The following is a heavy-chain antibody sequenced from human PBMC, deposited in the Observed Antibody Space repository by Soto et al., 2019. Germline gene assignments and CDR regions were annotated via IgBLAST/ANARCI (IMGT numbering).Heavy chain of an antibody. D-gene: IGHD3-22*01. Sequence: PGGSLRLSCAASGFTFSNAWMSWVRQAPGKGLEWVGRIKSKTDGGTTDYAAPVKGRFTISRDDSKNTLYLQMNSLKTEDTAVYYCTTDAYYYDSSGYYYVDYWGQGTLVTVPS. CDR2: IKSKTDGGTT. CDR1: GFTFSNAW. V-gene: IGHV3-15*01. CDR3: TTDAYYYDSSGYYYVDY. J-gene: IGHJ4*02.